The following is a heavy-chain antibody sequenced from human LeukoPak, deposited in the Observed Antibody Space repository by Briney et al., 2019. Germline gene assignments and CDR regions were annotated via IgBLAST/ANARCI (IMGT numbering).Heavy chain of an antibody. V-gene: IGHV3-23*01. CDR3: AKPEYSSSWSVNWFDP. D-gene: IGHD6-13*01. CDR2: ISGSGGST. J-gene: IGHJ5*02. CDR1: GFSFSSYA. Sequence: GGSLRLSCAASGFSFSSYAMSWVRQAPGKGLEWVSAISGSGGSTYYADSVKGRFTISRDNSKNTLYLQMNSLRAEDTAVYYCAKPEYSSSWSVNWFDPWGQGTLVTVSS.